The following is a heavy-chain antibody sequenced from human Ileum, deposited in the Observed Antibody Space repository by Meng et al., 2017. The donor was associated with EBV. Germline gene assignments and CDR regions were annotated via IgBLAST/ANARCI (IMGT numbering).Heavy chain of an antibody. Sequence: EVHLVESGGGLVKPGGSLSICCAASGLTFSKAWMSWVRQAPGKGLEWVGRIKTRTDGGTRDYAASVKGRFIISRDDSKNTVYLQMNSLKTEDTAVYFCGTDMSSREVPYSFRWLFDYWGPGTLITVSS. CDR3: GTDMSSREVPYSFRWLFDY. CDR2: IKTRTDGGTR. CDR1: GLTFSKAW. J-gene: IGHJ4*02. V-gene: IGHV3-15*01. D-gene: IGHD6-19*01.